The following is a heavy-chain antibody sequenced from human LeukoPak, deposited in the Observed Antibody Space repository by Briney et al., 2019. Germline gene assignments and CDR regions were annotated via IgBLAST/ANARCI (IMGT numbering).Heavy chain of an antibody. J-gene: IGHJ5*02. CDR3: AKDLGTMVRGFDP. CDR1: GFTFSSYA. CDR2: MSGSGSST. Sequence: PGGSLRLSCAASGFTFSSYALSWVRHTPGKGLEWVSGMSGSGSSTFYADSVKGRFTISRDNSKNTLYLQINSLRAEDTAVYYCAKDLGTMVRGFDPWGQGTLVTVSS. D-gene: IGHD3-10*01. V-gene: IGHV3-23*01.